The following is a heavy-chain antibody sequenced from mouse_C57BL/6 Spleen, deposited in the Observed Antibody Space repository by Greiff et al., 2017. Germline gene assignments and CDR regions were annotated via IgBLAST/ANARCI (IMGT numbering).Heavy chain of an antibody. CDR1: GFSLTSYG. CDR2: IWSDGST. V-gene: IGHV2-6-1*01. D-gene: IGHD1-1*01. J-gene: IGHJ4*01. Sequence: QVQLKQSGPGLVAPSQSLSITCTVSGFSLTSYGVHWVRQPPGKGLEWLVVIWSDGSTTYNSALKSRLSISKDNSKSQVFLKMNSLQTDDTAMYYWARHPDYYGSSYAMDYWGQGTSVTVSS. CDR3: ARHPDYYGSSYAMDY.